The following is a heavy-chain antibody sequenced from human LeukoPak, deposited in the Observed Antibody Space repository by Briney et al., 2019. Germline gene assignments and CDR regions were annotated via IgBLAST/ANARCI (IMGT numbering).Heavy chain of an antibody. CDR1: GASISSYY. CDR2: IYIRGST. D-gene: IGHD1-26*01. J-gene: IGHJ5*02. V-gene: IGHV4-59*01. Sequence: SETLSLTCSVSGASISSYYWNWLRQPPGRGLEWIGNIYIRGSTNYNPSLKGRVTISLDTSKDQFSLKLTSVTAADTAFYYCAKDWELGSWGQGTLVTVSS. CDR3: AKDWELGS.